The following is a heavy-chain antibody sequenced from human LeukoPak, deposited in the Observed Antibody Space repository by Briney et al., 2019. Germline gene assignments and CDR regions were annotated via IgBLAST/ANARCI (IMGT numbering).Heavy chain of an antibody. CDR3: AKGGGSSWYEGSWFDP. CDR2: ISWNSGNI. D-gene: IGHD6-13*01. V-gene: IGHV3-9*03. J-gene: IGHJ5*02. CDR1: GFTFDDYA. Sequence: PGGSLRLSCAASGFTFDDYAMHWVRQAPGKGLEWVSGISWNSGNIGYADSVKGRFTISRDNAKNSLYLQMNSLRAEDMALYYCAKGGGSSWYEGSWFDPWGQGTLVTVSS.